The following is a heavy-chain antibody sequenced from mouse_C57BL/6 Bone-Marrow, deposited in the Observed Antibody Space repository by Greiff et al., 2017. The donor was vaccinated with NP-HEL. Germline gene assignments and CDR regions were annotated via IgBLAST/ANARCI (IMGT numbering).Heavy chain of an antibody. Sequence: VQLKQPGAELVKPGASVKLSCKASGYTFTSYWMHWVKQRPGQGLEWIGMIHPNSGSTNYNEKFKSKATLTVDKSSSTAYMQLSSLTSEDSAVYYCARGAGWRFAYWGQGTLVTVSA. V-gene: IGHV1-64*01. D-gene: IGHD1-1*02. CDR2: IHPNSGST. J-gene: IGHJ3*01. CDR3: ARGAGWRFAY. CDR1: GYTFTSYW.